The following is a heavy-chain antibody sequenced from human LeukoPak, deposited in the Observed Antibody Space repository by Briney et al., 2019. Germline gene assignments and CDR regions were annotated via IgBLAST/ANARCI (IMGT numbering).Heavy chain of an antibody. D-gene: IGHD3-22*01. V-gene: IGHV3-7*03. J-gene: IGHJ4*02. CDR1: GFTFDDYG. Sequence: PGGSLRLSCAASGFTFDDYGMCWVRQAPGKGLEWVANIKQDGSEKYYVDSVKGRFTISRDNAKNSLYLQMNSLRAEDTAVYYCAREPHYYDSSGTDYWGQGTLVTVSS. CDR2: IKQDGSEK. CDR3: AREPHYYDSSGTDY.